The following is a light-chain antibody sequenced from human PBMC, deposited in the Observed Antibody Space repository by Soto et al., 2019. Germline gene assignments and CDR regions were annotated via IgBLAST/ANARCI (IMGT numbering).Light chain of an antibody. CDR2: EVR. V-gene: IGLV2-14*01. CDR1: MRDVSAYNL. Sequence: SAGSQPATVSGSAGQAVTISCSGTMRDVSAYNLVSLYKQQPGTAPKLIIYEVRNRPSGISSRFSGSRSGNTASLTISGLQPEDEGDYYCSASIATSTLVFGGGTKVTVL. J-gene: IGLJ3*02. CDR3: SASIATSTLV.